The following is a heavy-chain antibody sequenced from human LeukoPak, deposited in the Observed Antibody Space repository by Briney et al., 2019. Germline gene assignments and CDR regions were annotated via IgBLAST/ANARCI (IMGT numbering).Heavy chain of an antibody. CDR2: ISSSGST. CDR1: GDSISSGDYY. V-gene: IGHV4-61*02. CDR3: ARGYCSGGSCPSPYYFDY. D-gene: IGHD2-15*01. J-gene: IGHJ4*02. Sequence: SETLSLTCTVSGDSISSGDYYWSWIRQPAGKGLEWLGRISSSGSTNYNPSLKSRVPISVDTSKNQFSLKLSSVTAADTAVYYCARGYCSGGSCPSPYYFDYWGQGTLVTVSS.